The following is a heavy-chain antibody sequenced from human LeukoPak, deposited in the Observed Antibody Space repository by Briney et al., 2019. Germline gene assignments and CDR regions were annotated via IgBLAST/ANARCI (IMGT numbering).Heavy chain of an antibody. V-gene: IGHV3-30*02. CDR1: GFTFSSYG. J-gene: IGHJ4*02. CDR2: VRYDGTSK. CDR3: ARDNPRTTTYSSGSSFDF. Sequence: GGSLRLSCAASGFTFSSYGMHWVRQAPGRGLEWVAFVRYDGTSKHYADSVKGRFTISRDNSKNTLYLQMKSLRAEDTAVYFCARDNPRTTTYSSGSSFDFWGQGTLVTVSS. D-gene: IGHD6-19*01.